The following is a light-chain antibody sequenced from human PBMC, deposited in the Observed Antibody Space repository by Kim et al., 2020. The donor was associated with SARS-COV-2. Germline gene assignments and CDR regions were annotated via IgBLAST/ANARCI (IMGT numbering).Light chain of an antibody. J-gene: IGLJ3*02. V-gene: IGLV1-40*01. CDR1: SSNIGAGYD. CDR2: GHS. CDR3: QSYDSSLGGSL. Sequence: QSVLTQPPSVSGAPGQRVTISCTGSSSNIGAGYDVHWYQQVPGTAPKLLIYGHSNRPSGVPDRFSGSRSGTSASLAITGLQAEDEADYYCQSYDSSLGGSLFGGGTKLTIL.